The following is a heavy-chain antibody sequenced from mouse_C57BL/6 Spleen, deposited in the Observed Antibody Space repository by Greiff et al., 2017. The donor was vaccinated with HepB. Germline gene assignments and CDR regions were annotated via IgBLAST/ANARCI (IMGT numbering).Heavy chain of an antibody. Sequence: EVKLLESGGGLVKPGGSLKLSCAASGFTFSDYGMHWVRQAPEKGLEWVAYISSGSSTIYYADTVKVRFTISRDNAKNNLFLQMTSLRSEDTAMYYCARYYYGRGYFDVWGTGTSVTVSS. D-gene: IGHD1-1*01. CDR1: GFTFSDYG. J-gene: IGHJ1*03. CDR3: ARYYYGRGYFDV. V-gene: IGHV5-17*01. CDR2: ISSGSSTI.